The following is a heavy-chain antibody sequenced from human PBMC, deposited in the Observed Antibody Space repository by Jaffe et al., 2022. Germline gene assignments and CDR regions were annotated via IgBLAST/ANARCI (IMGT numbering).Heavy chain of an antibody. V-gene: IGHV4-4*02. J-gene: IGHJ5*02. Sequence: QVQLQESGPGLVKPSGTLSLTCAVSGGSISSSNWWSWIRQPPGKGLEWIGEIYHSGSTNYNPSLKSRVTISVDKSKNQFSLKLSSVTAADTAVYYCASRATEYYYGSGSYYPNWFDPWGQGTLVTVSS. CDR1: GGSISSSNW. CDR2: IYHSGST. CDR3: ASRATEYYYGSGSYYPNWFDP. D-gene: IGHD3-10*01.